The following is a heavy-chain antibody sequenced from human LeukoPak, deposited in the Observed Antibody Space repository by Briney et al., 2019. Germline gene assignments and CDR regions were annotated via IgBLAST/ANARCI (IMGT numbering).Heavy chain of an antibody. CDR1: GYTFTSYY. J-gene: IGHJ5*02. CDR2: INPSGGST. CDR3: ATTGGAAPWVRGFDP. V-gene: IGHV1-46*01. Sequence: ASVKVSCKASGYTFTSYYMHWVRQAPGQGLEWMGIINPSGGSTSYAQKFQGRVTMTEDTSTDTAYMELSSLRSEDTAVYYCATTGGAAPWVRGFDPWGQGTLVTVSS. D-gene: IGHD3-16*01.